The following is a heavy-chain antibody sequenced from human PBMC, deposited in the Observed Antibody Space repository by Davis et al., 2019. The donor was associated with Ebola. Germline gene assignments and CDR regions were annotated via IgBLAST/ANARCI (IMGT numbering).Heavy chain of an antibody. V-gene: IGHV3-43*01. J-gene: IGHJ5*02. CDR1: GFTFDDYT. D-gene: IGHD6-19*01. Sequence: GESLKISCAASGFTFDDYTMHWVRQAPGKGLEWVSLISWDGGSTYYVDSVKGRFTISRDNSKNSLYLQMNSLRTEDTALYYCAKDSSSVYSSGWLYNWFDPWGQGTLVTVSS. CDR2: ISWDGGST. CDR3: AKDSSSVYSSGWLYNWFDP.